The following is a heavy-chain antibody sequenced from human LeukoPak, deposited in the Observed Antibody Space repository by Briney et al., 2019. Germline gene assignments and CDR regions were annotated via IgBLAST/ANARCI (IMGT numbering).Heavy chain of an antibody. Sequence: PSETLSLTCTVSGGSISSYYWSWIRQPPGKGLEWIGYIYYSGSTNYNPSLKSRVTISVDTSKNQFSLKLSSVTAADTAVYYCARVSGGYVYYYYMDVWGKGTTVTVSS. CDR2: IYYSGST. V-gene: IGHV4-59*12. CDR3: ARVSGGYVYYYYMDV. D-gene: IGHD5-12*01. J-gene: IGHJ6*03. CDR1: GGSISSYY.